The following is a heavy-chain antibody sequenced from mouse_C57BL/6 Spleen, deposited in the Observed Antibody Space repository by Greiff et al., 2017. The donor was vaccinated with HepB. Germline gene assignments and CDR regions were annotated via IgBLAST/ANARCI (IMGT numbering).Heavy chain of an antibody. CDR1: GFSLTSYG. CDR2: IWSGGST. Sequence: QVQLKESGPGLVQPSQSLSITCTVSGFSLTSYGVHWVRQSPGKGLEWLGVIWSGGSTDYNAAFISRLSISKDNSKSQVFFKMNSLQADDTAIYYCARSYYDYEYAMDYWGQGTSVTVSS. J-gene: IGHJ4*01. CDR3: ARSYYDYEYAMDY. D-gene: IGHD2-4*01. V-gene: IGHV2-2*01.